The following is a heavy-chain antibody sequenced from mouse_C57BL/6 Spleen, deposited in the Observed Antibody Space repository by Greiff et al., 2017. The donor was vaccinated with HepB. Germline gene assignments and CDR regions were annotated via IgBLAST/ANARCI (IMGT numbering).Heavy chain of an antibody. CDR3: ARWDSNYLDY. V-gene: IGHV1-82*01. CDR1: GYAFSSSW. Sequence: QVQLQQSGPELVKPGASVKISCKASGYAFSSSWMNWVKQRPGKGLEWIGRIYPGDGDTNYNGKFKGKATLTADKSSSTAYMQLSSLTSEDSAVYFCARWDSNYLDYWGQGTTLTVSS. J-gene: IGHJ2*01. CDR2: IYPGDGDT. D-gene: IGHD2-5*01.